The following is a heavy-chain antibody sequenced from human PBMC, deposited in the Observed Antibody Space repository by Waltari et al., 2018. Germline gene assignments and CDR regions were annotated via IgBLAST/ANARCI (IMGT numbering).Heavy chain of an antibody. Sequence: QVQLQESGPGLVKPSETLSLTCTVSGGSISSYYWSWSRQAPGKGLGWIGYIYYSGGTKYHPSLKGRVTISGNTSKKQFPPELGLLTAADTAVYYCARQRDYDYVWGSYRYTGAFDIWGQGTMVTVSS. V-gene: IGHV4-59*08. CDR1: GGSISSYY. CDR2: IYYSGGT. J-gene: IGHJ3*02. CDR3: ARQRDYDYVWGSYRYTGAFDI. D-gene: IGHD3-16*02.